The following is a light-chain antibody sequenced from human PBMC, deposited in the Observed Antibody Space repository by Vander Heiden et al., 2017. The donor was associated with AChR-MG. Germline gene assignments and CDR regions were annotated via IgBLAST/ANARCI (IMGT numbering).Light chain of an antibody. CDR1: PDISIF. J-gene: IGKJ1*01. CDR2: AAS. CDR3: QKYNSAVRT. V-gene: IGKV1-27*01. Sequence: DIQMTQSPSSLSASVGDRVTITCRASPDISIFLAWYQQRPGNVPKLLIYAASTLQSGVPARFSGSGSGTDFTLTISGLQPEDVATYYCQKYNSAVRTFGQGTKVEI.